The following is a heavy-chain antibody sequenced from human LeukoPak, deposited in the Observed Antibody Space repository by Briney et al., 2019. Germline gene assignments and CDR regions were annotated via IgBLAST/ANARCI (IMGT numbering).Heavy chain of an antibody. V-gene: IGHV3-49*04. CDR1: GFTFGDYA. CDR3: TRVIALYGSGSYWNDY. Sequence: GGSLRLSCTASGFTFGDYAMSWDRQAPGKGLEWVGFIRSKAYGGTTEYAASVKGRFTISRDDSKSIAYLQMNSLKTEDTAVYYCTRVIALYGSGSYWNDYWGQGTLVTVSS. J-gene: IGHJ4*02. D-gene: IGHD3-10*01. CDR2: IRSKAYGGTT.